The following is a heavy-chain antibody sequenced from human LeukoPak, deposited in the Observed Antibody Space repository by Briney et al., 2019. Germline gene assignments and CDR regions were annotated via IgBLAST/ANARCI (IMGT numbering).Heavy chain of an antibody. J-gene: IGHJ5*02. D-gene: IGHD5-24*01. CDR3: AKQFVDV. CDR2: IGESGGGT. V-gene: IGHV3-23*01. CDR1: GFTFNTYA. Sequence: GGSLRLSCTASGFTFNTYAMSWVRQAPGRGLEWVSVIGESGGGTCYADSVKGRFTISRDNSRNTLYLQMISLRAEDTAVYYCAKQFVDVWGQGTLVTVSS.